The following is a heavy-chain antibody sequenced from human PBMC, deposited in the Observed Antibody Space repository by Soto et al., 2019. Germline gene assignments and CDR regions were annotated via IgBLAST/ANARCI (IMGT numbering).Heavy chain of an antibody. J-gene: IGHJ3*01. V-gene: IGHV3-23*01. D-gene: IGHD6-19*01. CDR2: ISGSGGST. CDR1: GFTFSSYA. Sequence: GGSLRLSCAASGFTFSSYAMSWVRQAPGKGLEWVSAISGSGGSTYYADSVKGRFTISRDNSKNTLYLQMDSLRAEDTALYYCARPLRSGWVNGAFDVWGRGTMVTVSS. CDR3: ARPLRSGWVNGAFDV.